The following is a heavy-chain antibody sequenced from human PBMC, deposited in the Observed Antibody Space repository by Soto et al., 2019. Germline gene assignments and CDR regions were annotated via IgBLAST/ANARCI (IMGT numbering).Heavy chain of an antibody. CDR2: ISYDGSNK. CDR3: AKDGGFAFDI. D-gene: IGHD3-16*01. Sequence: GGSLRLPCAASGFTFSSYGMHRVRQDQGKGLEWVAVISYDGSNKYYADSVKGRFTSSRNKCKNTLYVQMNSLRAEDTAVYYCAKDGGFAFDIWGQGTMVTVSS. J-gene: IGHJ3*02. V-gene: IGHV3-30*18. CDR1: GFTFSSYG.